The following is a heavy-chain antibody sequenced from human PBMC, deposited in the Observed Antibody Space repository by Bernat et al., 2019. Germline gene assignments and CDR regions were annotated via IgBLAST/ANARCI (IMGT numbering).Heavy chain of an antibody. CDR2: IRYDGSNK. Sequence: QVQLVESGGGVVQPGGSLRLSCAASGFTFSSYGMHWVRQAPGKGLEWVAFIRYDGSNKYYADYVKGRFTISRDNCKNTLYLQMNSLRAEDTAVYYCAKGGGSYYVDDYWGQGTLVTVSS. V-gene: IGHV3-30*02. CDR1: GFTFSSYG. J-gene: IGHJ4*02. D-gene: IGHD1-26*01. CDR3: AKGGGSYYVDDY.